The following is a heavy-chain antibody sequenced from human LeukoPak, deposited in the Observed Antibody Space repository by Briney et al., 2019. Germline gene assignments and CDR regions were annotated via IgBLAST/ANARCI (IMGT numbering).Heavy chain of an antibody. CDR2: ISGRGGSA. Sequence: GGSLRLSCGASGFTFSRYAMRWVRHAPGKALEWVSGISGRGGSAHYAHSVKGRYTISRDNSKNTLYLQMNSLRAEDTAVYYCAKDQAYYYYGMDVWGQGTTVTVSS. CDR1: GFTFSRYA. V-gene: IGHV3-23*01. CDR3: AKDQAYYYYGMDV. D-gene: IGHD2-21*01. J-gene: IGHJ6*02.